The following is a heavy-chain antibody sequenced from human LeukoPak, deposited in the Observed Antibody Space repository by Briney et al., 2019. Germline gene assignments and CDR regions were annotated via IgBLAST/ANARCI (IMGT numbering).Heavy chain of an antibody. Sequence: AASVKVSCKASGGTFSSYAISWVRQAPGQGLEWMGGIIPIFGTANYAQKFQGRVTITADESTSTAYMELSSLRSEDTAVYYCIVVVSDFDYWGQGTLVTVSS. V-gene: IGHV1-69*13. D-gene: IGHD2-15*01. CDR2: IIPIFGTA. CDR1: GGTFSSYA. CDR3: IVVVSDFDY. J-gene: IGHJ4*02.